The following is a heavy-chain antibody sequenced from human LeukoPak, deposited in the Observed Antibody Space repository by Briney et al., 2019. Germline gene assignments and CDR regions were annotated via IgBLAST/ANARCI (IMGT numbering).Heavy chain of an antibody. D-gene: IGHD2-21*02. Sequence: GASVKVSCKASGYTFSDYVVHWVRQAPGQRFEWMGWIDAGNGDTRYSQKFQGRVAITRDTSASVVYMELSTLRFGDTAVYYCARGSTSDWPLEYWGRGILVTVSS. J-gene: IGHJ4*02. CDR1: GYTFSDYV. CDR3: ARGSTSDWPLEY. CDR2: IDAGNGDT. V-gene: IGHV1-3*01.